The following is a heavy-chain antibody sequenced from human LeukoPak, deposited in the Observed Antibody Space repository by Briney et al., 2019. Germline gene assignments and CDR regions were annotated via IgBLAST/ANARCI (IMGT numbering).Heavy chain of an antibody. D-gene: IGHD3-10*02. CDR3: ATAGVRGAKFDY. CDR1: GYTLTELS. Sequence: ASVKVSCKVSGYTLTELSMHWVRQAPGKGLEWMGGFDPEDGETIYAQKFQGRVTMTEDTSTDTAYMELSSLRSEDTAVYYCATAGVRGAKFDYWGQGNLVTVSS. J-gene: IGHJ4*02. V-gene: IGHV1-24*01. CDR2: FDPEDGET.